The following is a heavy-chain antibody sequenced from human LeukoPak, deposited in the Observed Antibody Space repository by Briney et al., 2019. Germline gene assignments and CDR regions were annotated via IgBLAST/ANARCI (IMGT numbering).Heavy chain of an antibody. V-gene: IGHV3-21*01. CDR2: ISTSSSYI. Sequence: GGSLRLSCAASGFTYDNYAMSWVRQAPGKGLEWVSFISTSSSYIYYADSVKGRFTISRDNAKNSLNLQMNSLRAEDTAVYYCARDVNWNYCDYWGHGTLVTVSS. CDR1: GFTYDNYA. D-gene: IGHD1-20*01. J-gene: IGHJ4*01. CDR3: ARDVNWNYCDY.